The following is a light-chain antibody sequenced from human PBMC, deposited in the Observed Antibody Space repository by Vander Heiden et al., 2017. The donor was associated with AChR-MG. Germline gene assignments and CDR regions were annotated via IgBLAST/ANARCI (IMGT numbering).Light chain of an antibody. V-gene: IGLV1-44*01. CDR3: AAWDDSLNGPV. J-gene: IGLJ2*01. Sequence: QSLLTQPPSASGTPGQRDTISCSGSSSNIGSNAVNWYPQPPGTAPQLLIYSNNHRPSGVPYRFSGSKSGTSASLAISGLQSEDEADYYCAAWDDSLNGPVFGGGTKLTVL. CDR2: SNN. CDR1: SSNIGSNA.